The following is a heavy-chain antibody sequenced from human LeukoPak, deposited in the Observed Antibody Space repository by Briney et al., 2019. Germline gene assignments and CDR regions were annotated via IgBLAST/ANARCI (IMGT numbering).Heavy chain of an antibody. V-gene: IGHV1-46*01. J-gene: IGHJ5*02. Sequence: ASVKVSCTASGYTFTSYYMHWVRQAPGQGLEWMGIINPSGGSTSYAQKFQGRVTMTRDTSTSTVYMELSSLRSEDTAVYYCARVARSARVAAAAGWFDPWGQGTLVTVSS. D-gene: IGHD6-13*01. CDR2: INPSGGST. CDR1: GYTFTSYY. CDR3: ARVARSARVAAAAGWFDP.